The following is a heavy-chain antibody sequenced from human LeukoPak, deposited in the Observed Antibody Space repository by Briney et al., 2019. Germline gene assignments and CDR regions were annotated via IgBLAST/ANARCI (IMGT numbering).Heavy chain of an antibody. Sequence: GASVKVSCKASGGTFSSYAINWVRQAPGQGLEWMGRSIPMLGIANYAQKFHGGVTITADKSTSTADMEPGSLSAEDTAVYYCASHPSGSYYYWGQGTLVTVSS. CDR3: ASHPSGSYYY. CDR2: SIPMLGIA. V-gene: IGHV1-69*04. D-gene: IGHD1-26*01. J-gene: IGHJ4*02. CDR1: GGTFSSYA.